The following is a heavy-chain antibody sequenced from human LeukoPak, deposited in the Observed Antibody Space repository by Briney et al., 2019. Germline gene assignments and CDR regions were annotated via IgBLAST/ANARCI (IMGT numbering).Heavy chain of an antibody. J-gene: IGHJ6*03. V-gene: IGHV3-64*01. CDR3: AREYYDFWSGYWAYYYYYMDV. D-gene: IGHD3-3*01. Sequence: PGGSLRFSCAASGFTFSSYAMHWVRQAPGKGLEYVSAISSNGGSTYYANSVKGRFTISRDNSKNTLYLQMGSLRAEDMAVYYCAREYYDFWSGYWAYYYYYMDVWGKGTTVTVSS. CDR2: ISSNGGST. CDR1: GFTFSSYA.